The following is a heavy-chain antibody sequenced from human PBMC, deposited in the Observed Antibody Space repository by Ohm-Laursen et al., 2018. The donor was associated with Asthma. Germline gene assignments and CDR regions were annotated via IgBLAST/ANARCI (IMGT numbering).Heavy chain of an antibody. CDR3: AKGIVPVYYYGLDV. CDR1: GFSFSSYA. J-gene: IGHJ6*02. V-gene: IGHV3-30*18. CDR2: ISYDGSTE. D-gene: IGHD1-26*01. Sequence: SSLRLSCAASGFSFSSYAMNWVRQAPGKGLECVALISYDGSTESYADSVKGRFTISRDNFKNTVHLDMNSLRAEDTAVYHCAKGIVPVYYYGLDVWGQGTTVTVSS.